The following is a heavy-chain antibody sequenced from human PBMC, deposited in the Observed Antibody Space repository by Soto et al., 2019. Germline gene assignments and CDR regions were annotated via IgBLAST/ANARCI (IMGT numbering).Heavy chain of an antibody. J-gene: IGHJ6*02. CDR1: GFTFISYA. D-gene: IGHD6-6*01. V-gene: IGHV3-30-3*01. CDR2: ISYDGSNK. CDR3: ASEYSSSSRSYYYGTDV. Sequence: GGSLRLSCASSGFTFISYAMHWVRQAPGKGLEWVAVISYDGSNKYYADSVKGRFTISRDNSKNTLYLQMNSLRAEDTAVYYCASEYSSSSRSYYYGTDVWGQGTTVTVSS.